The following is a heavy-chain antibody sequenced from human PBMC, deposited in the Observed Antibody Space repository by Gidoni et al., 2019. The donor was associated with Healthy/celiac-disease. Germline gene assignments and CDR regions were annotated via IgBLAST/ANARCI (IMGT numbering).Heavy chain of an antibody. V-gene: IGHV3-30*18. CDR2: ISYDGSNK. CDR1: GCTLRRYG. J-gene: IGHJ6*02. Sequence: QVQRVESGGGVVQHGRSLRLSCAAAGCTLRRYGMHWVRQAPGKGLEWVAVISYDGSNKYYADSVKGRFTISRDNSKNTLYLQINSLRAEDTAVYYCAKEAYGVMYYYYGMDVWGQGTTVTVSS. CDR3: AKEAYGVMYYYYGMDV. D-gene: IGHD4-17*01.